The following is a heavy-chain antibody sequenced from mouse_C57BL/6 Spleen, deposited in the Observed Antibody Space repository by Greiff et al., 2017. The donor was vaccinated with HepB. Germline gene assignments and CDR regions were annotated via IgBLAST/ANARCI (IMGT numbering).Heavy chain of an antibody. J-gene: IGHJ1*03. Sequence: VQLQQSGAELVRPGASVKLSCTASGFNIKDYYMHWVKQRPEQGLEWIGRIDPEDGDTEYAPKFQGKATMTADTSSNTAYLQLSSLTSEDTAVYYCTTQNYYGTPWYFDVWGTGTTVTVSS. CDR3: TTQNYYGTPWYFDV. CDR2: IDPEDGDT. D-gene: IGHD1-1*01. CDR1: GFNIKDYY. V-gene: IGHV14-1*01.